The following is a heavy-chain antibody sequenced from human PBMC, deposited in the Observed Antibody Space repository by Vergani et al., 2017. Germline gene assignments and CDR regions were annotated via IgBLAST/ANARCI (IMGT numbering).Heavy chain of an antibody. D-gene: IGHD3-3*01. CDR1: GFTFSSYS. J-gene: IGHJ2*01. V-gene: IGHV3-48*01. Sequence: EVQLVESGGGLVQPGGSLRLSCAASGFTFSSYSMNWVRQAPGKGLEWVSYISSSSSTIYYADSVKGRFTISRDNAKNSLYLQMNSLRAEDTAVYYCASRRYDGWYFDLWGRGTLVTVSS. CDR2: ISSSSSTI. CDR3: ASRRYDGWYFDL.